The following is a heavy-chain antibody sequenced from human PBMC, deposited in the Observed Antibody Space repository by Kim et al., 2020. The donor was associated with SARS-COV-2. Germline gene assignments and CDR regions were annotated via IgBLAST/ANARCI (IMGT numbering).Heavy chain of an antibody. J-gene: IGHJ6*03. CDR1: GGSFSGYY. CDR2: INHSGST. CDR3: ARGTRQWLSRHYYYYMDV. V-gene: IGHV4-34*01. Sequence: SETLSLTCAVYGGSFSGYYWSWIRQPPGEGLEWIGEINHSGSTNYNPSLKSRVTISVDTSKNQFSLKLSSVTAADTAVYYCARGTRQWLSRHYYYYMDVWGTTVTVSS. D-gene: IGHD6-19*01.